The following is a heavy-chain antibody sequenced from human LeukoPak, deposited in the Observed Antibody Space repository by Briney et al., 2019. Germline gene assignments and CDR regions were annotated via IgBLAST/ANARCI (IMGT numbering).Heavy chain of an antibody. CDR3: AKEAPHYYGSGSYYQPLDY. CDR1: GSTFGVSA. D-gene: IGHD3-10*01. J-gene: IGHJ4*02. V-gene: IGHV3-30*18. Sequence: PGGSLRPSCEASGSTFGVSAMAWVRQAPGKGLEWVSVISYDGSNEYYADSVKGRFTISRDNSKNTLYLQMNSLRAEDTAVYYCAKEAPHYYGSGSYYQPLDYWGQGTLVTVSS. CDR2: ISYDGSNE.